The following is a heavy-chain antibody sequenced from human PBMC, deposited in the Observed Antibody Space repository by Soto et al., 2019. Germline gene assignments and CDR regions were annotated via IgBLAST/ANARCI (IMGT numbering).Heavy chain of an antibody. CDR1: GYTFCDFD. Sequence: APVKVSSKAPGYTFCDFDIHWLRQASGQGPQWMELMDAKSGDTFFPQRFQGKFNMTWDASLSTAYMEVCSLTTDDTAIYDCARVNPFKYAGFDVWGQGTTVTVSS. D-gene: IGHD6-25*01. CDR2: MDAKSGDT. V-gene: IGHV1-8*01. CDR3: ARVNPFKYAGFDV. J-gene: IGHJ6*02.